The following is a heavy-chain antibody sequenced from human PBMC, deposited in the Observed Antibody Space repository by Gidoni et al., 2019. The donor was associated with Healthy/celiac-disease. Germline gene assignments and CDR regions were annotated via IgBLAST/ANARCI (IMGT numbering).Heavy chain of an antibody. J-gene: IGHJ4*02. D-gene: IGHD6-19*01. CDR1: GGSISRSSYY. CDR2: IYYSGST. Sequence: QLPLQASSPGLVKPSASLSLTCTVSGGSISRSSYYWGWIRQPPGKGLEWIGSIYYSGSTYYNPSLKSRVTISVDTSKNQFSLKLSSVTAADTAVYYCARGGRSSGWGEQVDYWGQGTLVTVSS. CDR3: ARGGRSSGWGEQVDY. V-gene: IGHV4-39*01.